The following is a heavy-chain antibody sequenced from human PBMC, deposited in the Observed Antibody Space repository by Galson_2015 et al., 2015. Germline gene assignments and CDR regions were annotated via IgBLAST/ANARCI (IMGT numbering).Heavy chain of an antibody. V-gene: IGHV3-21*01. CDR3: ARDLGILSPFDY. CDR1: GFTFSSYS. J-gene: IGHJ4*02. Sequence: SLRLSCAASGFTFSSYSMNWVRQAPGKGLEWVSSISSSSSYIYYADSVKGRFTISRDNAKNSLYLKMNSLRAEDTAVYYCARDLGILSPFDYWGQGTLVTVSS. CDR2: ISSSSSYI. D-gene: IGHD3-9*01.